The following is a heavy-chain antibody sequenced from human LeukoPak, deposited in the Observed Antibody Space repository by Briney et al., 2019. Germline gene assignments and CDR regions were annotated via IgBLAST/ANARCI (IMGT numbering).Heavy chain of an antibody. D-gene: IGHD1-26*01. Sequence: SETLSLTCTVSGGSISSSSYYWGWIRQPPGKGLEWIGSIYYSGSTYYNPSLKSRVTISVDTSKNQFSLKLNSVTAADTAVYYCAKNSGSYRFGFDIWGQGTMVTVSS. CDR3: AKNSGSYRFGFDI. V-gene: IGHV4-39*01. CDR1: GGSISSSSYY. CDR2: IYYSGST. J-gene: IGHJ3*02.